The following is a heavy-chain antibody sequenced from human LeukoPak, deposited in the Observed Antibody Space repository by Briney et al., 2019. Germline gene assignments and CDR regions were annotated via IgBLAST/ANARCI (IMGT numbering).Heavy chain of an antibody. CDR2: ISSSSSYI. CDR1: GFTFRSYS. Sequence: GGSLRLSCAASGFTFRSYSMNWVRQAPGKGLEWVSSISSSSSYIYYADSVKGRFTISRDNAKNSLYLQMNSLRAEDTAVYYCAREDGGYPDYWGQGTLVTVSS. V-gene: IGHV3-21*01. CDR3: AREDGGYPDY. D-gene: IGHD5-12*01. J-gene: IGHJ4*02.